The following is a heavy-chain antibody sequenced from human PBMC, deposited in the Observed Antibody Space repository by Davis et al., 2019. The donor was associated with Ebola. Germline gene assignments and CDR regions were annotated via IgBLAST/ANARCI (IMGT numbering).Heavy chain of an antibody. CDR2: IGTIGGDT. Sequence: PGGSLRLSCAASGFTFSYYDMQWVRQAAGKGLEWVSGIGTIGGDTHYADSVKGRFTISRDDAKNSLYLQMDSLRVGDTAIYYCARANSGCTGGGCFSGHWFDPWGQGTLVTVSS. V-gene: IGHV3-13*01. CDR3: ARANSGCTGGGCFSGHWFDP. CDR1: GFTFSYYD. J-gene: IGHJ5*02. D-gene: IGHD2-15*01.